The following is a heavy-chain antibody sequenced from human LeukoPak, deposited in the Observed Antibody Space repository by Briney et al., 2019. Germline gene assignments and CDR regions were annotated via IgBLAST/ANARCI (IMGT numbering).Heavy chain of an antibody. CDR3: ARGIGSTVFFDY. CDR2: MYSGGNT. Sequence: GGSLRLSCTASGFTFGDYAMSWVRQAPGKGLEWVSVMYSGGNTYYADSVKGRFTISRDNSKNTLFLQMNSLRAEDTAVYYCARGIGSTVFFDYWGQGTLVTVSS. CDR1: GFTFGDYA. V-gene: IGHV3-53*01. D-gene: IGHD4-17*01. J-gene: IGHJ4*02.